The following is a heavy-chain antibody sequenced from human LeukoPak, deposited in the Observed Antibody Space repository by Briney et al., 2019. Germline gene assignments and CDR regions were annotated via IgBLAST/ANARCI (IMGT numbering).Heavy chain of an antibody. D-gene: IGHD3-10*01. Sequence: SQTLSLTCTVSGGSISSGDYYWSWIRQPPGKGLEWIGYIYYSGSSYYNPSLKSRVTKSIDTSKNQISLKLSSVTAADTAVYYCAAFRESNYGNIDYWGQGTLVTVSS. CDR3: AAFRESNYGNIDY. CDR2: IYYSGSS. J-gene: IGHJ4*02. CDR1: GGSISSGDYY. V-gene: IGHV4-30-4*01.